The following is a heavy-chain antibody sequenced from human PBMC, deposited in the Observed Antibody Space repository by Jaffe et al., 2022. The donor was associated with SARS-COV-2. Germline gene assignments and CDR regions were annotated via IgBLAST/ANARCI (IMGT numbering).Heavy chain of an antibody. CDR1: GFTFSSYA. Sequence: EVQLLESGGGLVQPGGSLRLSCVASGFTFSSYAMGWVRQPPGKGLEWVSGISGSGDSTFYADFVKGRFTISRDNSQNTLFLQMNSLRAEDTAVYYCAKGSSSGPGGFDCWGQGTLVTVSS. CDR3: AKGSSSGPGGFDC. V-gene: IGHV3-23*01. CDR2: ISGSGDST. D-gene: IGHD6-19*01. J-gene: IGHJ4*02.